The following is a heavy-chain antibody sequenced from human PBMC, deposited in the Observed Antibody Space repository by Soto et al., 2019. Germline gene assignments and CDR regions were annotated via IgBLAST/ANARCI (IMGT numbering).Heavy chain of an antibody. CDR3: ARDSSSGQLNWFDP. Sequence: PSEPRSLTCTVSGGSVSSGSYYWSWIRQPPGKGLEWIGYIYYSGSTNYNPSLKSRVTISVDTSKNQFSLKLSSVTAADTAVYYCARDSSSGQLNWFDPWGQGTLVTVSS. J-gene: IGHJ5*02. D-gene: IGHD6-13*01. V-gene: IGHV4-61*01. CDR1: GGSVSSGSYY. CDR2: IYYSGST.